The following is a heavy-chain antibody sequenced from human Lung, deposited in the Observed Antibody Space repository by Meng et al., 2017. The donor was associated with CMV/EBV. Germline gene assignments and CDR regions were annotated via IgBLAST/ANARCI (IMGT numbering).Heavy chain of an antibody. D-gene: IGHD2-2*01. CDR3: AREMLVVPAATLSY. V-gene: IGHV3-30*04. J-gene: IGHJ4*02. Sequence: GESLKISCAASGFTFSSYAMHWVRQAPGKGLEWVAVISYDGSNKYYADSVKGRFTISRDNSKNTLYLQMNSLRAEDTAVYYCAREMLVVPAATLSYWGQGTXVTVSS. CDR2: ISYDGSNK. CDR1: GFTFSSYA.